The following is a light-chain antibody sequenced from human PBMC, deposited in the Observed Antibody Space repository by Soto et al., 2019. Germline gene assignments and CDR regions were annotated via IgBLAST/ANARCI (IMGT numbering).Light chain of an antibody. CDR3: QQSYSTPFN. CDR2: AAS. V-gene: IGKV1-39*01. J-gene: IGKJ3*01. Sequence: DIAMTQSPSSLSASVGDRVTITCRASQSIRSYLNWYQQRPGDAPKLLMYAASSLQSGVPSRFSGSGSGTHFTLTISSLQPEDFATYFCQQSYSTPFNFGPGTTVDIK. CDR1: QSIRSY.